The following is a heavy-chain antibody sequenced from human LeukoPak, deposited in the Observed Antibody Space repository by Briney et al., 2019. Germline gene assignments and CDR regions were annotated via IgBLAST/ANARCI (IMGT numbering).Heavy chain of an antibody. CDR2: IYYSGST. CDR3: ARNGGLRDNWFEP. V-gene: IGHV4-39*07. J-gene: IGHJ5*02. Sequence: SETLSLTCTVSGGSISSSSYYWGWIRQPPGKGLEWIGSIYYSGSTYYNPSLKSRVTISVDTSKNQFSLKLSSVTAADTAVYYCARNGGLRDNWFEPWGPGTLVTVSS. CDR1: GGSISSSSYY. D-gene: IGHD3-10*01.